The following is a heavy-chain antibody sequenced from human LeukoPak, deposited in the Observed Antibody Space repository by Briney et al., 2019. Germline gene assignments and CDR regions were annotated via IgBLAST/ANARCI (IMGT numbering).Heavy chain of an antibody. V-gene: IGHV3-23*01. CDR1: GFTFSSYA. Sequence: GGSLRLSCAASGFTFSSYAMSWVRQAPGKGLEWVSGISGNGGSTYYADSVKGRFTISRDNSKNTLYLQMNSLRAEDTAVYYCAKDHDYVWGSYRPHDYWGQGTLVTVSS. CDR2: ISGNGGST. CDR3: AKDHDYVWGSYRPHDY. J-gene: IGHJ4*02. D-gene: IGHD3-16*02.